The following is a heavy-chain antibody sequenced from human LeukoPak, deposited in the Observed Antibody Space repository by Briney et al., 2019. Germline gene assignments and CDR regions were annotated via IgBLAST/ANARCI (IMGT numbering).Heavy chain of an antibody. CDR3: ARHGVGFGLAVAGVASDY. V-gene: IGHV4-39*01. J-gene: IGHJ4*02. Sequence: SETLSLTCTVSGGSISSSSYYWGWISQPPGKGLEWIGSIYYSGSTYYNPSLKSRVTISVDTSKNQFSLKLSSVTAADTAVYYCARHGVGFGLAVAGVASDYWGQGTLVTVSS. CDR2: IYYSGST. D-gene: IGHD6-19*01. CDR1: GGSISSSSYY.